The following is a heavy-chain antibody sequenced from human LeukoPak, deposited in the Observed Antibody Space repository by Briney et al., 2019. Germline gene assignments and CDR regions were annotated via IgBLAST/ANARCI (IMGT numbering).Heavy chain of an antibody. V-gene: IGHV4-39*01. CDR2: IYYSGST. J-gene: IGHJ4*02. Sequence: PSETLSLTCTVSGGSISSSSYYWGWIRQPPGKGLEWIGSIYYSGSTYYNPSLKSRVTISVDTSKNQFSLKLSSVTAADTAVYYCANLDAFHDYGDYWGQGTLVTVPS. CDR3: ANLDAFHDYGDY. CDR1: GGSISSSSYY.